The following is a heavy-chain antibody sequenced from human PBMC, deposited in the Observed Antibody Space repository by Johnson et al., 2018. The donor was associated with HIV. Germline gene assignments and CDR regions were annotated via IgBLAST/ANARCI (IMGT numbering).Heavy chain of an antibody. CDR1: GFTFSSYA. J-gene: IGHJ3*02. Sequence: QVQLVESGGGVVQPGRSLRLSCAASGFTFSSYAMHWVRQAPGKGLEWVAVISYDGSNKNHADSVKGRFTLSRDNSKNTLHLQMNSLRAEDTALYYCAKDMGIVGATHDAFDIWGQGTMVTVSS. D-gene: IGHD1-26*01. CDR3: AKDMGIVGATHDAFDI. CDR2: ISYDGSNK. V-gene: IGHV3-30*04.